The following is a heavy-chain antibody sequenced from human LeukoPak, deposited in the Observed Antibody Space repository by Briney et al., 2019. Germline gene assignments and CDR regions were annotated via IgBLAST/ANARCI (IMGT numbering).Heavy chain of an antibody. CDR1: GGSFSGYY. Sequence: SETLSLTCAVYGGSFSGYYWSWIRQPPGKGLEWIGEINHSGSTNYNPSLKSRVTISVDTSKNQFSLKLSSVTAADTAVYYCASGVYYYDSSGYYRPLDTGHWGQGTLVTVSS. J-gene: IGHJ4*02. CDR2: INHSGST. D-gene: IGHD3-22*01. CDR3: ASGVYYYDSSGYYRPLDTGH. V-gene: IGHV4-34*01.